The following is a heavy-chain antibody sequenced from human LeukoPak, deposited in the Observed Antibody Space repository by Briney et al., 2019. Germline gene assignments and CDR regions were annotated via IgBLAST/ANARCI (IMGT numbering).Heavy chain of an antibody. D-gene: IGHD5-18*01. CDR3: ARSNNYGFDY. V-gene: IGHV3-74*01. CDR2: IKSDGSST. Sequence: GGSLRLSCAASGFTFSNYWMHWVRQAPGKGLVWVSRIKSDGSSTCYADSVKGRFTISRDNAKNTLYLQMNSLRAEDTAVYYCARSNNYGFDYWGQGTLATVSS. J-gene: IGHJ4*02. CDR1: GFTFSNYW.